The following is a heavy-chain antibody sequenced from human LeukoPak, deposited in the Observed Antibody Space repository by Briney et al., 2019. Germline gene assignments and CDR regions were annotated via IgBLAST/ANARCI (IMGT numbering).Heavy chain of an antibody. CDR1: GYSFATYW. CDR2: NYPGDSDT. Sequence: GESLKISCKGSGYSFATYWIGWVRQMPGKGLEWMGINYPGDSDTTYSPSFQGQVTMSADKSISTAYLQWSSLKASDTAMYYCARRVSSSGFDAFDVWGQGTMVTVSS. D-gene: IGHD5-12*01. V-gene: IGHV5-51*01. CDR3: ARRVSSSGFDAFDV. J-gene: IGHJ3*01.